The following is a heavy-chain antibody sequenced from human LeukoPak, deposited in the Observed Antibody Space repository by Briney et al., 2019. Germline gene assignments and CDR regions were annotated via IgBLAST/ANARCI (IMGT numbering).Heavy chain of an antibody. V-gene: IGHV4-59*01. CDR3: ARHHENYYYYGMDV. Sequence: SETLSLTCNVSGGSISSYYWSWIRQPPGKGLEWIGYIYYSGSTNYNPSLKSRVTISVDTSNNQFSLKLSSVTAADTAVYYCARHHENYYYYGMDVWGQGTTVTVSS. CDR2: IYYSGST. D-gene: IGHD1-14*01. J-gene: IGHJ6*02. CDR1: GGSISSYY.